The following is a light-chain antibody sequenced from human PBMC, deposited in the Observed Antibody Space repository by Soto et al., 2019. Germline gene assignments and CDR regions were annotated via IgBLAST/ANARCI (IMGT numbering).Light chain of an antibody. CDR1: QDISNH. CDR3: QKHDGVPL. J-gene: IGKJ3*01. Sequence: DIQPTQSPSSLSASVGDRVTIDCQASQDISNHLNWYQQKPGKAPNLLIYDASDLETGVPSRFSGGGSGTFFSFTINSLQPEDIATYYCQKHDGVPLFGPGTKVEIK. V-gene: IGKV1-33*01. CDR2: DAS.